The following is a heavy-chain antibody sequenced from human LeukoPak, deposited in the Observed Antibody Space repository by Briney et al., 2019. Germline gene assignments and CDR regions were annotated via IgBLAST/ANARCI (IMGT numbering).Heavy chain of an antibody. CDR2: INHSGST. CDR1: GGSFSGYY. D-gene: IGHD3-16*02. Sequence: PSETLSLTCAVYGGSFSGYYWSWIRQPPGKGLEWIGEINHSGSTNYNPSLKSRVTISVDTSKNQFSLKLSSVTAADTAVYYCARGARLYDYIWGSYPRSPLAEYFQHWGQGTLVTVSS. J-gene: IGHJ1*01. V-gene: IGHV4-34*01. CDR3: ARGARLYDYIWGSYPRSPLAEYFQH.